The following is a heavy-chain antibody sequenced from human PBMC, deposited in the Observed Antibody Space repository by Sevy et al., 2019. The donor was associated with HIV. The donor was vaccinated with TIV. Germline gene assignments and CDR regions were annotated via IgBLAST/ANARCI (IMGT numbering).Heavy chain of an antibody. Sequence: GGSLRLSCAVSGFTFSNYGMHWVRQAPGKGLEWVALISYDGSNKHYADSVKGRFTISRDNVKNTLFLDMNSLRAEDTAIYYCAKDAGTYYLTYYFDFWGQGTLVTVSS. J-gene: IGHJ4*02. CDR2: ISYDGSNK. D-gene: IGHD1-26*01. CDR1: GFTFSNYG. V-gene: IGHV3-33*05. CDR3: AKDAGTYYLTYYFDF.